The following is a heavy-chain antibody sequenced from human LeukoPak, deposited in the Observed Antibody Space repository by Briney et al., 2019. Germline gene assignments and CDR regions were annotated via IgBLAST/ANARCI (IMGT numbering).Heavy chain of an antibody. CDR3: VRDPSNSGWAFDY. D-gene: IGHD6-19*01. CDR2: IWYNGKNK. V-gene: IGHV3-33*01. J-gene: IGHJ4*02. Sequence: GGSLRLSCAASGFTFSTYAMHWVRQTPGKGLEWVAMIWYNGKNKHYADSVKGRFTISRDNSKNTLDLQMNSLRADDTAVYYCVRDPSNSGWAFDYWGQGTLVTVSS. CDR1: GFTFSTYA.